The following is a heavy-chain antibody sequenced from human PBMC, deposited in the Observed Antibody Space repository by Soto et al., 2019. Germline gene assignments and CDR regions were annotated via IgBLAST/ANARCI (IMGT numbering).Heavy chain of an antibody. D-gene: IGHD2-21*01. CDR2: IRNSGGNT. CDR1: GFTFASYV. Sequence: EVQLLESGGGLVQPGGSLRLTCAASGFTFASYVMSWVRQAPGKGLEWVSTIRNSGGNTYYADSVEGRFTISRDNSYNTLYLQMNSLRAEDTAVYYCAKGVYCGGGPCISFHTFDMWGQGPMVTVS. J-gene: IGHJ3*02. CDR3: AKGVYCGGGPCISFHTFDM. V-gene: IGHV3-23*01.